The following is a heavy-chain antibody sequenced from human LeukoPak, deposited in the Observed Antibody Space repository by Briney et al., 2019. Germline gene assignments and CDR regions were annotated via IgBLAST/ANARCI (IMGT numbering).Heavy chain of an antibody. CDR1: GGTFSSYA. V-gene: IGHV1-69*13. CDR3: ARAVRIVGTTGLYFDY. Sequence: SVKVSCKASGGTFSSYAISWVRQAPGQGLEWMGGIIPIFDTANYAQKFQGRVTITADESTSTAYMELSSLRSEDTAVYYCARAVRIVGTTGLYFDYWGQGTLVTVSS. CDR2: IIPIFDTA. D-gene: IGHD1-26*01. J-gene: IGHJ4*02.